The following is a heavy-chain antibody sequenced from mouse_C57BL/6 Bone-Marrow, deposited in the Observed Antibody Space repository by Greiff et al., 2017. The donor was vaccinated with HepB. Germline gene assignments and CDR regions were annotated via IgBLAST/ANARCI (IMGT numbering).Heavy chain of an antibody. D-gene: IGHD2-4*01. Sequence: LVESGAELARPGASVKMSCKASGYTFTSYTMHWVKQRPGQGLECIGYINPSSGYTKYNQKFKDKATLTADKSSSTAYMQLSSLTSEDSAVYYCAFYDYDYFDYWGQGTTLTVSS. CDR2: INPSSGYT. CDR3: AFYDYDYFDY. CDR1: GYTFTSYT. V-gene: IGHV1-4*01. J-gene: IGHJ2*01.